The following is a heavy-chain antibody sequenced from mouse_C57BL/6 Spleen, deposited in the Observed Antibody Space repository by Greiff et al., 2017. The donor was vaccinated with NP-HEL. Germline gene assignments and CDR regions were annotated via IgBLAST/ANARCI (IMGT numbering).Heavy chain of an antibody. J-gene: IGHJ4*01. Sequence: QVQLQQSGAELMKPGASVKLSCKATGYTFTGYWIEWVKQRPGHGLEWIGEILPGSGSTNYTEKFKGKATFTADTSSTTAYRQLSSLTTEDSAIYYCARLGGLPEDYWGQGTSVTVSS. CDR2: ILPGSGST. CDR1: GYTFTGYW. V-gene: IGHV1-9*01. CDR3: ARLGGLPEDY.